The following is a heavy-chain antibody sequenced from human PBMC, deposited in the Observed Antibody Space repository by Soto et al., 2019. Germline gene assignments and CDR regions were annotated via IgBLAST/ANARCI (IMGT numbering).Heavy chain of an antibody. CDR2: ISGSGGST. CDR3: AKDRPLGYCSSTSCRGGDY. CDR1: GFTFSSYD. J-gene: IGHJ4*02. V-gene: IGHV3-23*01. D-gene: IGHD2-2*01. Sequence: EVQLLESGGGLVQPGGSLRLSCAASGFTFSSYDMSWVRQAPGKGLEWVSAISGSGGSTYYADSVKGRFTISRDNSKNTLYLQMNSLRAEDTAVYYCAKDRPLGYCSSTSCRGGDYWGQGTLVTVSS.